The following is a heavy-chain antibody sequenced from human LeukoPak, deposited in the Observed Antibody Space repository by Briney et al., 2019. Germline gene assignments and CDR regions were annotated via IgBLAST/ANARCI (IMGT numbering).Heavy chain of an antibody. D-gene: IGHD1-26*01. Sequence: GGTLRLSCAAAGFTFSSYEMNWFRQAPGKGLEWLSYISSSAANIKYADSVKGRFTISRDNAKNSLYLHMNSLRAEDSAVYYCARKTVGAKNWFDSWGQGTLVTVSS. J-gene: IGHJ5*01. CDR3: ARKTVGAKNWFDS. V-gene: IGHV3-48*03. CDR1: GFTFSSYE. CDR2: ISSSAANI.